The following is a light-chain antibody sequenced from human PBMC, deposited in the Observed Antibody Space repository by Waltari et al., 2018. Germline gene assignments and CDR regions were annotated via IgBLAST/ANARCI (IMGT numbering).Light chain of an antibody. CDR2: EVS. Sequence: QAALTQPPSASGSPGQSVTISCTGTSSDVGDYNYVSWYQQHPGKAPKLMIYEVSKRPSGVPERFSGSKSGNTASLTVSGLQAEDEADYYCSSYAGSNNYVFGTGTKVTVL. CDR1: SSDVGDYNY. J-gene: IGLJ1*01. CDR3: SSYAGSNNYV. V-gene: IGLV2-8*01.